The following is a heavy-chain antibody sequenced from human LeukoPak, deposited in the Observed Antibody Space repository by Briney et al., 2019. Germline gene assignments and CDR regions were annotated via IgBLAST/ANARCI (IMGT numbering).Heavy chain of an antibody. D-gene: IGHD4-11*01. CDR3: ADSNYWYPVDY. Sequence: GGSLRLSCAASGFTFSSYAMRWVRQAPGRGLEWVSSITGSGDSTYYADSVKGRFTISRDNSKNTLYLQMNSLRAEDTAVYYCADSNYWYPVDYWGQGTLVTVSS. V-gene: IGHV3-23*01. CDR2: ITGSGDST. J-gene: IGHJ4*02. CDR1: GFTFSSYA.